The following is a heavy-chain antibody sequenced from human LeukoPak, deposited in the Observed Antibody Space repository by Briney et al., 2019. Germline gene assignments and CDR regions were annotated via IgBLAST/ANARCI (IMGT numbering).Heavy chain of an antibody. CDR2: ISYDGSNK. J-gene: IGHJ4*02. Sequence: GGSLRLSCAASGFTFCSYAMHWVRQAPGKGLEWVAVISYDGSNKYYADSVKGRFTISRDNSKNTLYLQMNSLRAEDTAVYYCARDDRSSGWHYWGQGTLVTVSS. D-gene: IGHD6-19*01. CDR1: GFTFCSYA. V-gene: IGHV3-30-3*01. CDR3: ARDDRSSGWHY.